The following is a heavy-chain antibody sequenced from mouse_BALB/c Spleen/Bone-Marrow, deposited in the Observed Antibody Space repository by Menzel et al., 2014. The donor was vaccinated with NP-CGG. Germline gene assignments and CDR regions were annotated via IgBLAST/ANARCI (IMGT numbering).Heavy chain of an antibody. J-gene: IGHJ2*01. CDR1: GFDFSRYW. CDR3: ARRDYYGYLNY. Sequence: EVKLLESGGGLVQPGGSLKLSCAASGFDFSRYWMSWVRQAPGKGLEWIGEINPDSRTINYSPSLKDKFIISRDNAKNTLYLRLNKVRSEDTALYYCARRDYYGYLNYWGQGTTLTVSS. V-gene: IGHV4-1*02. CDR2: INPDSRTI. D-gene: IGHD1-1*01.